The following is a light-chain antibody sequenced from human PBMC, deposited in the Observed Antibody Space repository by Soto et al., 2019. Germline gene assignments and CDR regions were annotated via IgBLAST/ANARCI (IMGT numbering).Light chain of an antibody. V-gene: IGKV3-20*01. CDR2: GAS. CDR3: QQYGYLVT. J-gene: IGKJ4*01. Sequence: EIVLTQSPGTLSLSPGERATLSCRASQSITNNYLAWYQQKPARAHRLLIYGASSRANGIPDRFSGSGSGTDFTLTISRLEPEDFAMYYCQQYGYLVTFGGGTKVEIK. CDR1: QSITNNY.